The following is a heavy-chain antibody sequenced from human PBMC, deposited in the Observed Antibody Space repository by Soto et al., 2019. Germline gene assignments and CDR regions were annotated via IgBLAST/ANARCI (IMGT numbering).Heavy chain of an antibody. Sequence: SETLSLTCTVSGGSSSSYYWSWIRRPPGKGLEWIGYVYNSGSTTYSPSFKSRVTIAVDTSKNQFSLKLSSVTAADTAVYYCARDLGRIAVARHVGSGMDVWVQGTTVTVSS. D-gene: IGHD6-19*01. V-gene: IGHV4-4*08. J-gene: IGHJ6*02. CDR1: GGSSSSYY. CDR3: ARDLGRIAVARHVGSGMDV. CDR2: VYNSGST.